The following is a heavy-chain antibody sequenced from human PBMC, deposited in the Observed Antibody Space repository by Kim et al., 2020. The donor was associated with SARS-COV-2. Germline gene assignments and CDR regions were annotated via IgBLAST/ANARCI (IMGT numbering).Heavy chain of an antibody. V-gene: IGHV3-53*01. D-gene: IGHD6-13*01. J-gene: IGHJ6*02. Sequence: SVKGRFTISRDKSKNTLYLQMNSLRAEDTAVYYCARGFQQLDSYYDGMDVWGQGTTVTVSS. CDR3: ARGFQQLDSYYDGMDV.